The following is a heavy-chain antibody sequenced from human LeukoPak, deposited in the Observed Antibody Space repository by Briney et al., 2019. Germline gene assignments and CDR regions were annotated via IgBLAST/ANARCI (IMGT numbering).Heavy chain of an antibody. CDR2: ISSSSTYI. D-gene: IGHD4-11*01. CDR1: GFTFSSYS. CDR3: AKDAQRGFDYSNSLEQ. Sequence: PGGSLRLSCATSGFTFSSYSMNWVRQAPGKGLEWVSSISSSSTYIYYADSVKGRFTISRDNFRRTVSLEMNSLRAEDTAVYYCAKDAQRGFDYSNSLEQWGQGSLVIVSS. J-gene: IGHJ4*02. V-gene: IGHV3-21*01.